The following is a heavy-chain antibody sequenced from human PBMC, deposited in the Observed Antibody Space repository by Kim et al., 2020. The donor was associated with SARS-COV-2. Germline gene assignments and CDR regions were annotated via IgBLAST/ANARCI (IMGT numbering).Heavy chain of an antibody. J-gene: IGHJ5*02. CDR3: APRKGIHWFDP. D-gene: IGHD5-18*01. V-gene: IGHV3-21*01. CDR1: GFTFSSYS. Sequence: GGSLRLSCAASGFTFSSYSMNWVRQATGKGLEWVSSISSSSSYIYYADSVKGRFTISRDNAKNSLYLQMNSLRAEDTAVYYCAPRKGIHWFDPWGQGTLVTVSS. CDR2: ISSSSSYI.